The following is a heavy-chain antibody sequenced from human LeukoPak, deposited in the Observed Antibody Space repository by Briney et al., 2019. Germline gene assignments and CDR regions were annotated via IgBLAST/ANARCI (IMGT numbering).Heavy chain of an antibody. D-gene: IGHD4-11*01. Sequence: SETLSLTYTVSSGSISGYYLSWIRQPAGKGLEWIGRIFSSGSTNYNPSLKRRLTMSVDTSKKQFSLKLRSVTAADTAVYYCAGGDFPMTTGTTFAYWGQGTVVAVSS. CDR3: AGGDFPMTTGTTFAY. V-gene: IGHV4-4*07. CDR2: IFSSGST. CDR1: SGSISGYY. J-gene: IGHJ4*02.